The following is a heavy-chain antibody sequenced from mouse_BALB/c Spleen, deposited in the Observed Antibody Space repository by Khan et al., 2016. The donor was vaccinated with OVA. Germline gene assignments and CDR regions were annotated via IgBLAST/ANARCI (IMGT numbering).Heavy chain of an antibody. V-gene: IGHV1-5*01. CDR2: IYPGNSDT. D-gene: IGHD1-3*01. CDR3: TRGGYSSIAH. Sequence: EVQLQQSGTVLARPGASVKMSCKASGYSFTSYLIYWVKQRPGQGLEWIGGIYPGNSDTSYNQKFKDKATLTAGTSASTAYLELSSLTNVDSAVYYCTRGGYSSIAHWGQGTLVTVSA. CDR1: GYSFTSYL. J-gene: IGHJ3*01.